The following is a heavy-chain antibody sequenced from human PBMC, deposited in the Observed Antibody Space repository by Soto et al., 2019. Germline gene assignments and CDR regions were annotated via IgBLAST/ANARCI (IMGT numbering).Heavy chain of an antibody. Sequence: ASVKVSCKASGYTFTDYYMHWVRQAPGQGLEWMGWINPNSGGTNYAQKFQGWVTMTRDTSISTAYMELSRLRSDDTAVYYCARESITGTDYYYYYGMDVWGQGTTVTVSS. V-gene: IGHV1-2*04. J-gene: IGHJ6*02. CDR1: GYTFTDYY. CDR3: ARESITGTDYYYYYGMDV. CDR2: INPNSGGT. D-gene: IGHD1-20*01.